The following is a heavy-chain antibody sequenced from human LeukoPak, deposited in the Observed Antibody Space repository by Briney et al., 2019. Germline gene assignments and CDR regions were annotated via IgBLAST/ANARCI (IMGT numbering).Heavy chain of an antibody. CDR3: AKESLRFSDPPFDP. J-gene: IGHJ5*02. V-gene: IGHV3-30*02. Sequence: PGGSLRLSCAASGFTFSSYGMHWVRQAPGKGLEWVAFIRYDGSNKYYAASVKGRFTISRDNYKNTLYLQMNSLRAEDTAVYYCAKESLRFSDPPFDPWGQGTLVTVSS. D-gene: IGHD3-3*01. CDR2: IRYDGSNK. CDR1: GFTFSSYG.